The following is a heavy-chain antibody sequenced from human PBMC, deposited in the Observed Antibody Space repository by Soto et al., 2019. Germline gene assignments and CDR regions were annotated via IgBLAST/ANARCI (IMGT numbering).Heavy chain of an antibody. CDR1: GFTFSSYS. CDR3: ARDMSPSYSFFGSGYYIDPFDI. CDR2: ISSSSSTI. V-gene: IGHV3-48*01. J-gene: IGHJ3*02. D-gene: IGHD3-3*01. Sequence: PGGSLRLSCAASGFTFSSYSMNWVRQAPGKGLEWVSYISSSSSTIYYADSVKGRFTISRDNAKNSLYLQMNSLRAKDTAVYYSARDMSPSYSFFGSGYYIDPFDIWGKGTRVTVS.